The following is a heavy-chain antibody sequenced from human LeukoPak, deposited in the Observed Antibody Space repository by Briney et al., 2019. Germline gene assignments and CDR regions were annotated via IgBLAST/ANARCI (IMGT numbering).Heavy chain of an antibody. J-gene: IGHJ3*02. CDR2: IKQDGSEK. D-gene: IGHD2-21*01. CDR3: ATGPYSASEM. V-gene: IGHV3-7*01. Sequence: GGSLRLSCAASGFTFSSYWMTWIRQAPGKGLERVDNIKQDGSEKYYVDAVKGRFTISRDNAKNPLYLQMNSLRAEDTAVYYCATGPYSASEMWGQGTMVTVSS. CDR1: GFTFSSYW.